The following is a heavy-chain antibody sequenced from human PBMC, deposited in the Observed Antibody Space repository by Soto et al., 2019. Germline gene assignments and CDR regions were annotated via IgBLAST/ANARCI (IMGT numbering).Heavy chain of an antibody. CDR2: SGAFYGST. D-gene: IGHD6-19*01. Sequence: ASVKVSCKASGYTFNTYGISWVRQAPGQGLEWMGWSGAFYGSTVQAQKFQGRVTMTRDASTSTAYMELSSLRSDDTAVYYCARGSGGSDWPFDYWGQGTRVTVSS. J-gene: IGHJ4*02. CDR3: ARGSGGSDWPFDY. V-gene: IGHV1-18*01. CDR1: GYTFNTYG.